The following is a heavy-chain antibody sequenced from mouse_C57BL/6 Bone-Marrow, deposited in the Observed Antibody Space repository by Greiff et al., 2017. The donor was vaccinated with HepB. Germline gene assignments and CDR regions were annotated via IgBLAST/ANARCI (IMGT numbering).Heavy chain of an antibody. V-gene: IGHV5-17*02. D-gene: IGHD1-1*01. J-gene: IGHJ1*01. CDR1: GFTFSGFG. CDR3: ARDGSSYRYFDV. Sequence: EVKVVESGGGLVQPGGSRKLSCAASGFTFSGFGMHWVRQAPEKGLEWVAYISSGSSTIYYADTVKGRFTISRDNPKNTLFLKMTSLRSEDTAMYYCARDGSSYRYFDVWGAGTTVTVSS. CDR2: ISSGSSTI.